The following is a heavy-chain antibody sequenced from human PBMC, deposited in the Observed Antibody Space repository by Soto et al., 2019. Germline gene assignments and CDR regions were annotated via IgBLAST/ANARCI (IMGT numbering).Heavy chain of an antibody. D-gene: IGHD1-26*01. V-gene: IGHV1-69*01. CDR1: GGTFDNFI. Sequence: QVQLVQSGAEVKEPGSSVRVSCKASGGTFDNFIMNWVRQTPGQGLEWMGGIVPMLGTPTYAEKFKARVTMSATGATSTMYMEVTSLRSEDPAIYYCARNGTYSSSLSQYSGMDVWGQGTTVTVSS. J-gene: IGHJ6*02. CDR2: IVPMLGTP. CDR3: ARNGTYSSSLSQYSGMDV.